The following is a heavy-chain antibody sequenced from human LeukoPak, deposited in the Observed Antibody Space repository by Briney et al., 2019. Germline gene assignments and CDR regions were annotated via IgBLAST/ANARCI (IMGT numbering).Heavy chain of an antibody. CDR2: IYSGDSGVST. CDR3: ARSAARLRYYYAMDV. D-gene: IGHD6-6*01. V-gene: IGHV3-53*04. J-gene: IGHJ6*02. CDR1: GFSVSNTY. Sequence: PGGSLRLSSAASGFSVSNTYMSWVRQAPGKGLEWVSVIYSGDSGVSTYYADSGKGLFTISRHNSKNTLYLQMSSLRAEDTAVYFCARSAARLRYYYAMDVWGQGTTVTVCS.